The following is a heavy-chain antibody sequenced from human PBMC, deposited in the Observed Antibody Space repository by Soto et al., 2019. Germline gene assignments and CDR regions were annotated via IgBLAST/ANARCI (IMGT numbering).Heavy chain of an antibody. D-gene: IGHD6-13*01. Sequence: PGESMKISCKGSGYRFTSYLIGWVRPLPGKGLEWMGIIYPGDSDTRYSPSFQGQVTISADKSISTAYLQWSSLKASDTAMYYCARTSAAGKYYYGMDVWGQGTTVTVSS. CDR3: ARTSAAGKYYYGMDV. CDR2: IYPGDSDT. J-gene: IGHJ6*02. V-gene: IGHV5-51*01. CDR1: GYRFTSYL.